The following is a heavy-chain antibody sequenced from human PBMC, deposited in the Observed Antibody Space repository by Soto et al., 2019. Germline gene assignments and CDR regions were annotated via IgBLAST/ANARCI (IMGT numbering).Heavy chain of an antibody. CDR2: IIPIFGTA. CDR3: AREFDYDSSGYYESPDYYGMDV. Sequence: SVKVSCKASGGTFSSYAISWVRQAPGQGLEWMGGIIPIFGTANYAQKFQGRVTITADESTSTAYMELSSLRSEDTAVYYCAREFDYDSSGYYESPDYYGMDVWGQGTTVTVS. J-gene: IGHJ6*02. D-gene: IGHD3-22*01. V-gene: IGHV1-69*13. CDR1: GGTFSSYA.